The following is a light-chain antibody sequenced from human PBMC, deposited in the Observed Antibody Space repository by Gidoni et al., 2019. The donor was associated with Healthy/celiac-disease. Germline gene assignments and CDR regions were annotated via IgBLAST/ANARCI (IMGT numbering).Light chain of an antibody. CDR3: SSYTSSSTVV. V-gene: IGLV2-14*01. Sequence: QPALTQPASVSGSPGKSITISCTGTSSDVGGYNYVSWYQQHPGKAPKLMFYDVSNRPSGVSNRFSGSKSGNTASLTISGLQAEDEADYYCSSYTSSSTVVFGGGTKLTVL. CDR2: DVS. J-gene: IGLJ2*01. CDR1: SSDVGGYNY.